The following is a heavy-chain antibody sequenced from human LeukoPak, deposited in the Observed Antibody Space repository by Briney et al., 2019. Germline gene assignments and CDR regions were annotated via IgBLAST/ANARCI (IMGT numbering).Heavy chain of an antibody. CDR2: IKHDGSEE. V-gene: IGHV3-7*01. CDR1: GLTFSNYW. D-gene: IGHD3-22*01. J-gene: IGHJ4*02. Sequence: PGGSLTLSFATSGLTFSNYWMTWVRQAPGKGMEWMANIKHDGSEEFYVDSVKGRFTISRDNAKNSLYLQLNSLRAEDTAVYYCARQFYDSSGYYFTPSDYWGQGTLVTVSS. CDR3: ARQFYDSSGYYFTPSDY.